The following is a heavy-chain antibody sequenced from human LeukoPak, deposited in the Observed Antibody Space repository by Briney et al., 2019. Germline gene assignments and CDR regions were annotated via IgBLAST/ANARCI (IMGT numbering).Heavy chain of an antibody. CDR2: IYYSGST. D-gene: IGHD5-12*01. CDR3: ARQGGGYDLYYYYYMDV. CDR1: GGSISSSSYY. V-gene: IGHV4-39*01. J-gene: IGHJ6*03. Sequence: SETLSLTCTVSGGSISSSSYYWGWIRQPPGKGLEWTGSIYYSGSTYYNPSLKSRVTISVDTSKNQYSLKLSSVTAADTAVYYCARQGGGYDLYYYYYMDVWGKGTTVTVSS.